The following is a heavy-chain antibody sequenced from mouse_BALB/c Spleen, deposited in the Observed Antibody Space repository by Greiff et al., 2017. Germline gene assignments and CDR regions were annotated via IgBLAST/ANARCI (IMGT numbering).Heavy chain of an antibody. CDR3: ARQRDYYGSYYFDD. V-gene: IGHV5-6-2*01. Sequence: EVKLMESGGGLVKLGGSLKLSCAASGFTFSSYYMSWVRQTPEKRLELVAAINSNGGSTYYPDTVKGRFTISRDNAKNTLYLQMSSLKSEDTALYYCARQRDYYGSYYFDDWGQGTTLTVSS. J-gene: IGHJ2*01. CDR2: INSNGGST. CDR1: GFTFSSYY. D-gene: IGHD1-1*01.